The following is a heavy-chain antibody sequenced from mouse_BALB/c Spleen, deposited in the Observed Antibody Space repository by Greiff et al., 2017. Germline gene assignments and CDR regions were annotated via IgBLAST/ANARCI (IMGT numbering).Heavy chain of an antibody. Sequence: QVQLKQPGAELVKPGASVKLSCKASGYTFTSYWMHWVKQRPGQGLEWIGEINPSNGRTNYNEKFKSKATLTVDKSSSTAYMQLSSLTSEDSAVYYCARCNSLLRLRGAMDYWGQGTSVTVSA. D-gene: IGHD1-2*01. CDR3: ARCNSLLRLRGAMDY. J-gene: IGHJ4*01. V-gene: IGHV1S81*02. CDR2: INPSNGRT. CDR1: GYTFTSYW.